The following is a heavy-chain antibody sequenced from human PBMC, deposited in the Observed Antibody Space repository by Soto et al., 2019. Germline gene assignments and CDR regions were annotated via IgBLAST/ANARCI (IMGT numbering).Heavy chain of an antibody. J-gene: IGHJ4*02. V-gene: IGHV1-18*01. Sequence: ASVKVSCKASGYTFTSYGISWVRQAPGQGLEWMGWISAYNGNTNYAQKLQGRVTMTTDTSTSTAYMELRSLRSDDTAVYYCARVSDNLTGYCLFDYWGQGTLVTVSS. CDR1: GYTFTSYG. D-gene: IGHD3-9*01. CDR2: ISAYNGNT. CDR3: ARVSDNLTGYCLFDY.